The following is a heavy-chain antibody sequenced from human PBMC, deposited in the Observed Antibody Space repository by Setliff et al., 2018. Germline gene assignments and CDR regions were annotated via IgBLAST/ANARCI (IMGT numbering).Heavy chain of an antibody. CDR1: GFTFSSYA. CDR3: ARTYCSDTSCYDYYYYMDV. Sequence: PGGSLRLSCAASGFTFSSYAMSWVRQAPGEGLEWVSAISGSGGYTYYADSVKGRFTISRDNSKNTLYLQMNSLRAEDTAIYYCARTYCSDTSCYDYYYYMDVWGKGTTVTVSS. V-gene: IGHV3-23*01. J-gene: IGHJ6*03. CDR2: ISGSGGYT. D-gene: IGHD2-2*01.